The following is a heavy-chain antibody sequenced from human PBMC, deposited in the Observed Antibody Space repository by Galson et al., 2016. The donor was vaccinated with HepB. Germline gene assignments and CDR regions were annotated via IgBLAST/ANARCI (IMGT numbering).Heavy chain of an antibody. Sequence: SLRLSCAASGFIFSSYEMNWVRQAPGKGLEWISYISSSGSTIYYADSVKGRFTISRDNAKNSLYLQMNSLRAEDTAVYYCARASNYDSNSYLRYWGQGTLVTVSS. CDR2: ISSSGSTI. CDR1: GFIFSSYE. V-gene: IGHV3-48*03. CDR3: ARASNYDSNSYLRY. D-gene: IGHD3-22*01. J-gene: IGHJ4*02.